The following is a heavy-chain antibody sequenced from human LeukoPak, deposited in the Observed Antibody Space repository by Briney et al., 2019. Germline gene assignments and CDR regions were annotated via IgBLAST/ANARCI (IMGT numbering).Heavy chain of an antibody. Sequence: SETLSLTCTVSGGSISSSSYYWGWIRQPPGKGLEWIGSIYYSGSTYYNPSLKSRVTISVDTSKNQFSLKLSSVTAADTAVYYCAKVPPTTEGFDYWGQGTLVTVSS. CDR3: AKVPPTTEGFDY. J-gene: IGHJ4*02. CDR1: GGSISSSSYY. CDR2: IYYSGST. D-gene: IGHD1-14*01. V-gene: IGHV4-39*07.